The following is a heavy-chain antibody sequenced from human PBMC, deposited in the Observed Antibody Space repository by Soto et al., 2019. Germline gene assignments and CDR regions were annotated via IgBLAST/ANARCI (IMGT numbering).Heavy chain of an antibody. D-gene: IGHD3-22*01. CDR3: ASARWYYYDSSGYYLGAFDI. V-gene: IGHV1-18*04. Sequence: ASVQVSCKASGYTFTSYGISWVRQAPGQGLEGMGWISAYNGNPNYAPKLQGRVTMTTDTSTSTAYMELRSRRSDATAVYYGASARWYYYDSSGYYLGAFDIWGQGTMVTV. J-gene: IGHJ3*02. CDR2: ISAYNGNP. CDR1: GYTFTSYG.